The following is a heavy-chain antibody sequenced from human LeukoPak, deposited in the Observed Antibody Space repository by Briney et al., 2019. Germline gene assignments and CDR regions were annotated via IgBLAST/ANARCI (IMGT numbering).Heavy chain of an antibody. CDR2: ISYDGNN. J-gene: IGHJ3*02. V-gene: IGHV3-30*03. CDR3: ARDPLDISRWTNAFDI. Sequence: PGGSLRLSCVISGYTFTHYGFHWVRQAPGKALEWVAYISYDGNNKYEDSVKGRFTIPRDNSKSTLHLQMNGLRAEDTAVYYCARDPLDISRWTNAFDIWGQGTTVIVS. CDR1: GYTFTHYG. D-gene: IGHD5-12*01.